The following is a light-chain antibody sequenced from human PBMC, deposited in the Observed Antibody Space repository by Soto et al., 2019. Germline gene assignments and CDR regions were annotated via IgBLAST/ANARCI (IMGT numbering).Light chain of an antibody. CDR1: QRISNW. V-gene: IGKV1-5*01. Sequence: EIQLTQSPSTLSASVGDRVLITCRASQRISNWLAWYQQKLGKAPKVLIYDASNLKSGVPSRFSGSGSGTEFTLTISSLQPDDFATYYCQHYNSPWTFGQGTKVDNK. CDR3: QHYNSPWT. J-gene: IGKJ1*01. CDR2: DAS.